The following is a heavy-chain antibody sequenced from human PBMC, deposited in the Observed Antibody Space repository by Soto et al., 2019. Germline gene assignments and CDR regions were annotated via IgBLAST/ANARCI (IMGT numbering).Heavy chain of an antibody. CDR1: GFTFSSYG. D-gene: IGHD6-13*01. CDR3: VKSSLIAAAGHFDY. V-gene: IGHV3-30*18. CDR2: ISYDGSNK. J-gene: IGHJ4*02. Sequence: QVQLVESGGGVVQPGRSLRLSCAASGFTFSSYGMHWVRQAPGKGLEWVAVISYDGSNKYYADSVKGRFTISRDNSKNTLYLQMNSLRAEDTAVYYCVKSSLIAAAGHFDYWGQGTLVTVSS.